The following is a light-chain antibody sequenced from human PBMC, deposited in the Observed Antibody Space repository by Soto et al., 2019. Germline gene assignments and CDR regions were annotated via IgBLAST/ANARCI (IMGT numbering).Light chain of an antibody. V-gene: IGKV1-5*03. CDR2: KAS. Sequence: DIQMTQSPSTLSASVGDRVTITCRASQSISSWLAWYQQKPGKAPNLLIYKASSLEGGVPSRFSGSGSGTEFTLTINSLQPDDFATYYCQQYNSYSPWTFGPGTKVEI. CDR3: QQYNSYSPWT. J-gene: IGKJ1*01. CDR1: QSISSW.